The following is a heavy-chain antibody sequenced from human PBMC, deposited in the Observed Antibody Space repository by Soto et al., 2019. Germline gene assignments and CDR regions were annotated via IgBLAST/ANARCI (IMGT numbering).Heavy chain of an antibody. CDR2: VYTTGTS. D-gene: IGHD4-17*01. J-gene: IGHJ5*02. CDR1: GGSMSKFY. V-gene: IGHV4-4*07. CDR3: VRDGSKTLRDCFDL. Sequence: QVQVQESGPGLVKPSETLSLTCSVSGGSMSKFYWSWIRKTAGKGLEWMGRVYTTGTSDYNPSLSIRIAMSVDISKKTFSLRLKSVTAADTGVYYCVRDGSKTLRDCFDLWGQGILVTVSS.